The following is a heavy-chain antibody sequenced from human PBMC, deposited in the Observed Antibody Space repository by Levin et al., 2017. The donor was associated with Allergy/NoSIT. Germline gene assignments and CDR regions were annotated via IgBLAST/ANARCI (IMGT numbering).Heavy chain of an antibody. CDR3: AREGGSGSYLNY. Sequence: PAGGSLRLSCAASGFTFSNYSMNWVRQAPGKGLEWISYISSTGSNIYHADSVRGRFTTSRDNAKNSLYLQMNSLRAEDTAVYYCAREGGSGSYLNYWGQGTLVTVSS. V-gene: IGHV3-48*01. D-gene: IGHD1-26*01. CDR2: ISSTGSNI. CDR1: GFTFSNYS. J-gene: IGHJ4*02.